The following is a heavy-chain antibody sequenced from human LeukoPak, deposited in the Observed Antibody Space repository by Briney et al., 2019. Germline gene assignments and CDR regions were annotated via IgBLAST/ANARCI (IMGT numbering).Heavy chain of an antibody. CDR2: ISSSSSSI. CDR3: ARASKYYYDSSGYPLDY. Sequence: GGSLRLSCAASRFTFSGYSMIWVRQAPGKGLEWVSSISSSSSSIYYADSVKGRFTISRDNAKNSLYLQMNSLRAEDTAVYYCARASKYYYDSSGYPLDYWGQGTLVTVSS. J-gene: IGHJ4*02. D-gene: IGHD3-22*01. CDR1: RFTFSGYS. V-gene: IGHV3-21*01.